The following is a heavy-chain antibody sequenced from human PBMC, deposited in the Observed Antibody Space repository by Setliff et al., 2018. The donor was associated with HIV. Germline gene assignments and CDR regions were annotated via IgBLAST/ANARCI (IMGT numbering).Heavy chain of an antibody. CDR1: GGTFSSYA. Sequence: GASVKVSCKASGGTFSSYAISWVRQAPGGLEWMGGIIPIFGTANYAQKFQVRVTITADESASTAYMELSSLRSDDTAVYYCARDSKIAVAGGDYYYMDVWGKGTTVTVSS. V-gene: IGHV1-69*13. J-gene: IGHJ6*03. D-gene: IGHD6-19*01. CDR3: ARDSKIAVAGGDYYYMDV. CDR2: IIPIFGTA.